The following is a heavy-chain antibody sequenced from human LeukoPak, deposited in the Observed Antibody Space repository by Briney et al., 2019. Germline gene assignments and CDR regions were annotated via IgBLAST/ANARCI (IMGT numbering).Heavy chain of an antibody. V-gene: IGHV3-30-3*01. CDR3: ARVDIAVAGTPYYFDY. CDR2: ISYDGSNK. J-gene: IGHJ4*02. Sequence: PGGSLRLSCAASGLTFSTYAMHWVRQAPGKGLEWVAVISYDGSNKYYADSVKGRFTISRDNSKNTLDLQMNSLRAEDTAVYYCARVDIAVAGTPYYFDYWGQGTLVTVSS. D-gene: IGHD6-13*01. CDR1: GLTFSTYA.